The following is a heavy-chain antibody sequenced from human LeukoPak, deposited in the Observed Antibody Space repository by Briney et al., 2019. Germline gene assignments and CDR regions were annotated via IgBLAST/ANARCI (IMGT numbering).Heavy chain of an antibody. CDR3: ARERTAAANLDY. Sequence: GGSLRPSCAASGFTFSSYAMHWVRQAPGKGLEWVAVISYDGSNKYYADSVKGRFTISKDNSKNTLYLQMNSLRAEDTAVYYCARERTAAANLDYWGQGTLVTVSS. D-gene: IGHD6-13*01. V-gene: IGHV3-30-3*01. J-gene: IGHJ4*02. CDR2: ISYDGSNK. CDR1: GFTFSSYA.